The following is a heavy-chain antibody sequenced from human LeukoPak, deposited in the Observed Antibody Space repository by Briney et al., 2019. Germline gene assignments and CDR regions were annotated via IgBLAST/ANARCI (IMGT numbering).Heavy chain of an antibody. Sequence: LSLTCTVSGGSISSGDYYWSWIRQPPGKGLEWIGYIYYSGSTYYNPSLRSRVTISVDTSKNQFSLKLTSVTAADMAVYYCAGHHPRNTVDFWGQGTLVTVSS. J-gene: IGHJ4*02. CDR2: IYYSGST. CDR1: GGSISSGDYY. D-gene: IGHD2/OR15-2a*01. V-gene: IGHV4-30-4*01. CDR3: AGHHPRNTVDF.